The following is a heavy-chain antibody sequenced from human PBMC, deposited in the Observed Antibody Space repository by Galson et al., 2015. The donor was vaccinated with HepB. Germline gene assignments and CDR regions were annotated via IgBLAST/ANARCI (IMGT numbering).Heavy chain of an antibody. J-gene: IGHJ5*02. CDR3: ARTPYYGSGSHSNAWFDP. CDR2: INTNTGNP. CDR1: GYTFNSYA. D-gene: IGHD3-10*01. V-gene: IGHV7-4-1*02. Sequence: SVKVSCKASGYTFNSYAMNWVRRAPGQGLEWMEWINTNTGNPTYAQGFTGRFVFSLDTSVTTAYLQISSLKAEDTAVYYCARTPYYGSGSHSNAWFDPWGQGTLVTVSS.